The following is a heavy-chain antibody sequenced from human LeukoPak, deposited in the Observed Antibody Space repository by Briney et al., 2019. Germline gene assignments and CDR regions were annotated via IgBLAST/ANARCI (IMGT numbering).Heavy chain of an antibody. CDR1: GFTFSSYS. D-gene: IGHD6-13*01. V-gene: IGHV3-48*01. J-gene: IGHJ3*02. Sequence: PGGSLRLSCAASGFTFSSYSMNWVRQAPGKGLEWVSYISSSSSNIYYVESVKGRFTISRDNAKNSLYLQMNSLRAEDTAVYYCARGEYSSSWYSVDAFDIWGQGTMVTVSS. CDR3: ARGEYSSSWYSVDAFDI. CDR2: ISSSSSNI.